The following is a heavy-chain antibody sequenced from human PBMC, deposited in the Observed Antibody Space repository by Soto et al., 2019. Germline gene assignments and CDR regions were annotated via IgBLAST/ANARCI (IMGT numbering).Heavy chain of an antibody. J-gene: IGHJ3*02. V-gene: IGHV4-31*03. Sequence: SETLSLTCTVSGGYIWSGGYYWTWIRQHPGKGLEWIGYIFYNGNTYYNPSLKSRVTISVDTSKNQLSLKLSSVTAADTAVYYCASADYGGIPDAFDIWGQGTMVTVSS. D-gene: IGHD4-17*01. CDR1: GGYIWSGGYY. CDR2: IFYNGNT. CDR3: ASADYGGIPDAFDI.